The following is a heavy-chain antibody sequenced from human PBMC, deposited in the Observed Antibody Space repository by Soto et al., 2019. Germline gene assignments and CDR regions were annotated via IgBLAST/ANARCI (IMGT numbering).Heavy chain of an antibody. J-gene: IGHJ4*02. Sequence: PGGSLRLSCAASGFTFSSFAMSWVRQAPGKGLDWVSAISGSGGSTYSADSVKGRFTISRDNSKNTLYLQMSSLRAEDTAVYYCARGFSAGKGSAPDFWGQGSLVTSPQ. V-gene: IGHV3-23*01. CDR2: ISGSGGST. CDR3: ARGFSAGKGSAPDF. D-gene: IGHD6-13*01. CDR1: GFTFSSFA.